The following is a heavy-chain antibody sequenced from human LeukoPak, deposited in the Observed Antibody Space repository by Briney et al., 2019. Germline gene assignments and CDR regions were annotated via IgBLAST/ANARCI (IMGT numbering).Heavy chain of an antibody. CDR3: ARQSRIAAAGPGEDY. CDR2: IKQDGSEK. Sequence: GGSLRLSCAASGFTFSSYWMSWVRQAPGKGLEWVANIKQDGSEKYYVDSVKGRFTISRDNAKNSLYLQMNSLRAEDTAVYYCARQSRIAAAGPGEDYWGQGTLVTVSS. CDR1: GFTFSSYW. J-gene: IGHJ4*02. D-gene: IGHD6-13*01. V-gene: IGHV3-7*05.